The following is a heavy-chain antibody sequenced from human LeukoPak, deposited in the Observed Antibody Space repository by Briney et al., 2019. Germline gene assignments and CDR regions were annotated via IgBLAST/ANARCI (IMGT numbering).Heavy chain of an antibody. J-gene: IGHJ4*02. Sequence: SETLSLTCTVSGDSISRSTYYWAWIRQPPGKGLEWIGSVYYGRSPYFNPSLESRATISVDTSKNHSSLKMSSVTAADTAVYYCARSSGTGTFSYWGQGTLVTVSS. CDR3: ARSSGTGTFSY. V-gene: IGHV4-39*02. CDR1: GDSISRSTYY. CDR2: VYYGRSP. D-gene: IGHD6-25*01.